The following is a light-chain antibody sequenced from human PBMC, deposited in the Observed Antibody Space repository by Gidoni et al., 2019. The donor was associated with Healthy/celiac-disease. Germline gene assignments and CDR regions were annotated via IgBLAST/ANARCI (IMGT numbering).Light chain of an antibody. V-gene: IGKV3-11*01. J-gene: IGKJ2*01. CDR3: QQRSNWPPYT. CDR1: QSVSSY. CDR2: DAS. Sequence: EIVLTQSPATLSLSPGERATLSCRASQSVSSYLAWYQPKPGQAPRLLIYDASNRATGIPARFSGRGSGTDFTLTISSLEPEDFAVYYCQQRSNWPPYTFGQXTKLEIK.